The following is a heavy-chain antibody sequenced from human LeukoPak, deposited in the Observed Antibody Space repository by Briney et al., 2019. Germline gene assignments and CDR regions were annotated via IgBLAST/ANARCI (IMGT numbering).Heavy chain of an antibody. Sequence: GGSLRLSCAASGFTFSSYAMSWVRQAPGKGLEWVSGISDSGTGTYYADSVKGRFTISRDNSKNTLFLQMNSLRAEDTAVYYCATDHIRRDGYSGFDYWGQGTLVTVSS. V-gene: IGHV3-23*01. CDR3: ATDHIRRDGYSGFDY. J-gene: IGHJ4*02. D-gene: IGHD5-24*01. CDR1: GFTFSSYA. CDR2: ISDSGTGT.